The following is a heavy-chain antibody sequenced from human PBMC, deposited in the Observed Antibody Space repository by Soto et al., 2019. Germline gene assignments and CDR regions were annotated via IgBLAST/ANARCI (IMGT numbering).Heavy chain of an antibody. V-gene: IGHV5-51*01. J-gene: IGHJ6*03. D-gene: IGHD7-27*01. CDR3: ARRTGEATYPYCYCMDV. CDR2: IYPGDSDT. Sequence: GESLKSSGKDSGYSVTSYCIGWVRQMPGKGLEWMGIIYPGDSDTRYSPSFQGQVTISADKSISTAYLQWSSLKASDTAMYYCARRTGEATYPYCYCMDVWGKGTTVSVSS. CDR1: GYSVTSYC.